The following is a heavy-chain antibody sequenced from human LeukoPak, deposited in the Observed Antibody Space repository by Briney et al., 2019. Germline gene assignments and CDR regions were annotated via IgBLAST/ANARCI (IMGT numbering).Heavy chain of an antibody. D-gene: IGHD3-22*01. CDR1: GGTFSSYA. J-gene: IGHJ4*02. V-gene: IGHV1-69*13. CDR2: IIPIFGTA. Sequence: GASVKVSCKASGGTFSSYAISWVRPAPGQGPEWMGGIIPIFGTANSAQKFQGRVTITADESTSTAYMELSSLRSEDTAVYYCAGSPYYYDSSGYYIVVVYWGQGTLVTVSS. CDR3: AGSPYYYDSSGYYIVVVY.